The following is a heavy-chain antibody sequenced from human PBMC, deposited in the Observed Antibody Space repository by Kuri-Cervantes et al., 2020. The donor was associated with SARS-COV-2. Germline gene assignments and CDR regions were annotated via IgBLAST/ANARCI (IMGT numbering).Heavy chain of an antibody. V-gene: IGHV4-39*01. J-gene: IGHJ6*03. CDR2: IYYSGST. Sequence: SETLSLTCTVSGGSISSGDYYWSWIRQPPGKGLEWIGSIYYSGSTHYNPSLKSRVSISVDTSRNQFSLKVSSVTAADTAVYSCARQHLGYYMDVWGKGTTVTVSS. CDR1: GGSISSGDYY. CDR3: ARQHLGYYMDV.